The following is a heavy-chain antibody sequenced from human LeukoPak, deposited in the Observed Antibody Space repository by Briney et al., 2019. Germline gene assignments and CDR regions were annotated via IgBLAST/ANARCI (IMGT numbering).Heavy chain of an antibody. Sequence: GGSLRLSCAVSGFTVTHAWMSWVRQVPGKGLEWIGRIKSNADGGKVDYAASVKRTSTLSRDDSVDTLYLQMDSLNTGDSGLYYCTTVPSAREDYWGQGTLVTVSS. D-gene: IGHD1-26*01. V-gene: IGHV3-15*01. CDR3: TTVPSAREDY. CDR1: GFTVTHAW. CDR2: IKSNADGGKV. J-gene: IGHJ4*02.